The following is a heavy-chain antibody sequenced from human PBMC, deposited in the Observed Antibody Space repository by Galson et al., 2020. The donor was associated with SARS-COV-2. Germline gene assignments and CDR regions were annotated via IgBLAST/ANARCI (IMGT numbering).Heavy chain of an antibody. CDR2: IYHSGST. D-gene: IGHD3-22*01. V-gene: IGHV4-4*02. CDR1: GGSISSSNW. CDR3: ARWWKVSYNYDSGGYERRGAFDI. Sequence: SETLSLTCAVSGGSISSSNWWSWLRQPPGKGLEWIGEIYHSGSTNYNPSLKSRVTISVDKAKNQYSLKLRPGTAADTAVYYCARWWKVSYNYDSGGYERRGAFDIWSQGRMVSVSS. J-gene: IGHJ3*02.